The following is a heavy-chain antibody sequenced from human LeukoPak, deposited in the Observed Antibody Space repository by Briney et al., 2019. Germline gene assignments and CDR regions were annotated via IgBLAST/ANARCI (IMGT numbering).Heavy chain of an antibody. CDR1: GFTFSSYG. D-gene: IGHD3-3*01. Sequence: GRSLRLSCAASGFTFSSYGMHWVRQAPGKGLEWVAVISYDGSNKYYADSVKGRFTISRDNSKNTLYLQMNSPRAEDTAVYYCGSRRTAMFGVIKGPIDYWGQGTLVTVSS. CDR3: GSRRTAMFGVIKGPIDY. CDR2: ISYDGSNK. V-gene: IGHV3-30*03. J-gene: IGHJ4*02.